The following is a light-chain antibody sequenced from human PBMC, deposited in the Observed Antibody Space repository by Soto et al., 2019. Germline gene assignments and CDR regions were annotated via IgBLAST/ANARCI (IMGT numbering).Light chain of an antibody. CDR2: GAS. J-gene: IGKJ4*01. Sequence: EIVMTQSPATLSVSLGEGATLTCRPSQSISSNLAWYQQRPGQAPRLLMYGASTRATGVPGRFSGSGSGTEFTLTISSLPSEDSAVYYCQHYNNWPLTFGGGTKEEIK. CDR3: QHYNNWPLT. CDR1: QSISSN. V-gene: IGKV3-15*01.